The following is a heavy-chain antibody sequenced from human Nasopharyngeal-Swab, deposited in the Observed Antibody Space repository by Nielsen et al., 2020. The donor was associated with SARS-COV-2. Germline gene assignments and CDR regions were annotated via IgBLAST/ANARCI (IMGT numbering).Heavy chain of an antibody. CDR3: ARDQYSGYDSPYYYYGMDA. J-gene: IGHJ6*02. Sequence: WVRQAPGQGLEWMGWINPNSGGTNYAQKFQGRVTMTRDTSISTAYMELSRLRSDDTAVYYCARDQYSGYDSPYYYYGMDAWGQGTTVTVSS. CDR2: INPNSGGT. D-gene: IGHD5-12*01. V-gene: IGHV1-2*02.